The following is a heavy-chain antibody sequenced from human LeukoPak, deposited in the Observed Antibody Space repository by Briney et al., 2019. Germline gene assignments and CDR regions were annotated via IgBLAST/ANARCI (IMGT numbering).Heavy chain of an antibody. CDR3: AKAELGVDTFFDY. D-gene: IGHD3-3*01. CDR1: GFTFNNYA. J-gene: IGHJ4*02. Sequence: GGSLRLSCTAAGFTFNNYAMSWVRQAPGKGLEWVSAISGSGGSTYYADSVQGRFTISRDNSKRTLFLQMNSLRAEDTAFYYCAKAELGVDTFFDYWGQGTLVTVSS. V-gene: IGHV3-23*01. CDR2: ISGSGGST.